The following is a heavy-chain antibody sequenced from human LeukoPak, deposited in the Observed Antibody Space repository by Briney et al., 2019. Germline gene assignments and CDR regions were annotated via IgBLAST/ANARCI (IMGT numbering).Heavy chain of an antibody. CDR2: GYYSGST. Sequence: ETLSLTCTVSGGSISTNYWSWIRQPPGKGLEWIGYGYYSGSTNYSPSLKSRVTISVDTSKNQFSLKLSSVTAADTAVYYCARSADRVIRGAPPYYYYYVDVWGKGTTVTVSS. D-gene: IGHD3-10*01. CDR3: ARSADRVIRGAPPYYYYYVDV. CDR1: GGSISTNY. V-gene: IGHV4-59*01. J-gene: IGHJ6*03.